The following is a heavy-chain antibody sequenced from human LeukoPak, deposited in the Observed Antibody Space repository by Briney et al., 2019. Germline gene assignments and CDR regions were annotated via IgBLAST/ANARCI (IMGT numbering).Heavy chain of an antibody. CDR3: ARLDYYYYMDV. V-gene: IGHV4-39*07. CDR1: GGSIGSSGYY. CDR2: IYHSGST. Sequence: PSETLSLTCTVSGGSIGSSGYYWGWIRQPPGKGLEWIGSIYHSGSTYYNPSLKSRVTISVDTSKNQFSLKLSSVTAADTAVYYCARLDYYYYMDVWGKGTTVTVSS. J-gene: IGHJ6*03.